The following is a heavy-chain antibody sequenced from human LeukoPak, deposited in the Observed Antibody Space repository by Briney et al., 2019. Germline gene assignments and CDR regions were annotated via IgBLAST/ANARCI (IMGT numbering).Heavy chain of an antibody. CDR1: GFTFSSYS. Sequence: PGGSLRLSCAASGFTFSSYSMNWVRQAPGKGLEWVSSISSSSSYIYYADSVKGRFTISRDNAKNSLYLQMNSLRAEDTAVYYCAREVGYYGSGSAGWFDPWGQGTLVTVSS. J-gene: IGHJ5*02. CDR3: AREVGYYGSGSAGWFDP. V-gene: IGHV3-21*01. D-gene: IGHD3-10*01. CDR2: ISSSSSYI.